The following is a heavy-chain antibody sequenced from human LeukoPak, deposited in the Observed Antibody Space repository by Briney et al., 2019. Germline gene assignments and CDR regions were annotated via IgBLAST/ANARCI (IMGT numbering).Heavy chain of an antibody. D-gene: IGHD1-26*01. CDR3: ARTRYSGSYGGADY. V-gene: IGHV3-20*01. Sequence: PGGSLRLSCAASRFTFDAYGMTWVRQAPGKGLEWVSGINWNGGTTGYADSAKGRFTISRDNAKNSLYLQMSSLRAEDTALYHCARTRYSGSYGGADYWGQGTLVTVSS. J-gene: IGHJ4*02. CDR2: INWNGGTT. CDR1: RFTFDAYG.